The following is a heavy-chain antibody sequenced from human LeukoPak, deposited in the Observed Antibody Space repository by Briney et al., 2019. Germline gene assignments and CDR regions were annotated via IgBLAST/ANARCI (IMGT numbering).Heavy chain of an antibody. V-gene: IGHV3-30-3*01. D-gene: IGHD3-10*01. CDR1: GFTFSSYA. J-gene: IGHJ4*02. CDR2: ISYDGSNK. Sequence: GGSLRLSCAASGFTFSSYAMHWVRQAPGKGLEWVAVISYDGSNKYYADSVKGRFTISRDNSKNTLYLQMNSLRAEDTAVYYCARSTWVRGVFPYWGQGTLVTVSS. CDR3: ARSTWVRGVFPY.